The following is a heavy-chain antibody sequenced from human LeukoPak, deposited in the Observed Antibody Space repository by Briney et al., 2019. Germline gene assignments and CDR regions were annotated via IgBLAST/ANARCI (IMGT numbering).Heavy chain of an antibody. J-gene: IGHJ4*02. CDR3: ARHEIGRYYDFWSGYYLYYFDY. CDR1: GGSISSYY. Sequence: SETLSLTCTVSGGSISSYYWSWIRQPAGKGLEWIGRIYTSGSTNYNPSLKSRVTMSVDTSKNQFSLKLSSVTAADTAVYYCARHEIGRYYDFWSGYYLYYFDYWGQGTLATVSS. CDR2: IYTSGST. V-gene: IGHV4-4*07. D-gene: IGHD3-3*01.